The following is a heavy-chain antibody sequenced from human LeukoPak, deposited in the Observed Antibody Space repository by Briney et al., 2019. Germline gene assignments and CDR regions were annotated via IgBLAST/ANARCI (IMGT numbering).Heavy chain of an antibody. CDR3: ARVFGSGWYRYYGMDV. CDR2: ISYDGSNK. Sequence: GGSLRLSCAASGFTFSSYWMSWVRQAPGKGLEWVAVISYDGSNKYYADSVKGRFTISRDNSKNTLYLQMNSLRAEDTAVYYCARVFGSGWYRYYGMDVWGQGTTVTVSS. CDR1: GFTFSSYW. V-gene: IGHV3-30*03. D-gene: IGHD6-19*01. J-gene: IGHJ6*02.